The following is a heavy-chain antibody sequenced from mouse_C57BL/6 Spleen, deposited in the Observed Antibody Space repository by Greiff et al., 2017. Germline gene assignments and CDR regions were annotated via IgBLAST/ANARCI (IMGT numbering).Heavy chain of an antibody. J-gene: IGHJ1*03. CDR3: ARAAIITTVVDYWYFDV. CDR1: GFTFSSYA. Sequence: EVQVVESGGGLVKPGGSLKLSCAASGFTFSSYAMSWVRQTPEKRLEWVATISDGGSYTYYPDNVKGRFTISRDNAKNNLYLQMSHLKSEDTAMYYCARAAIITTVVDYWYFDVWVTGTTVTVSS. CDR2: ISDGGSYT. D-gene: IGHD1-1*01. V-gene: IGHV5-4*01.